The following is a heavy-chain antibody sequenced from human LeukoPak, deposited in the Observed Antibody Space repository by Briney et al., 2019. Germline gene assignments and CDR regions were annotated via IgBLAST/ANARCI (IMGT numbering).Heavy chain of an antibody. CDR3: AREVVATASAFDC. CDR2: IKDDGSVK. V-gene: IGHV3-7*03. J-gene: IGHJ4*02. CDR1: GVSLRITSYY. D-gene: IGHD2-21*01. Sequence: PSETLSLTCTVSGVSLRITSYYWGWIRQPPGKGLEWVANIKDDGSVKNHVDSLKGRFSISRDNARNSLYLQISSLRAEDTAVYYCAREVVATASAFDCWGQGTLVTVSS.